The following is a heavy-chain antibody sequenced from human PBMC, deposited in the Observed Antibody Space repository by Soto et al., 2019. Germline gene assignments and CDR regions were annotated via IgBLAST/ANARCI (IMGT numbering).Heavy chain of an antibody. CDR3: ARLVNNWFDP. J-gene: IGHJ5*02. CDR1: GGSISSYY. Sequence: QVQLQESGPGLVKPSETLSLTCTVSGGSISSYYWSWIRQPPGKGLEWIGYIYYGGSSNYNPPLKSRVTISVDTSKNQFSLKLSSVTAADTAVYYCARLVNNWFDPWGQGTLVTVSS. D-gene: IGHD3-22*01. V-gene: IGHV4-59*08. CDR2: IYYGGSS.